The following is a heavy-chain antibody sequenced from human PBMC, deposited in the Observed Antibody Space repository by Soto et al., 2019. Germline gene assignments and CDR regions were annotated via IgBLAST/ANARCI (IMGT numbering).Heavy chain of an antibody. CDR2: IKQDGSEK. CDR3: ASSVYYLHFDF. Sequence: GGSLRLSCAASGFTFSSYWMSWVRQAPGKGLEWVANIKQDGSEKYYVDSVKGRFTISRDNAKSSMFLQMNSLRAEDTAVYYCASSVYYLHFDFWGQGTLVTVSS. CDR1: GFTFSSYW. D-gene: IGHD3-22*01. J-gene: IGHJ4*02. V-gene: IGHV3-7*03.